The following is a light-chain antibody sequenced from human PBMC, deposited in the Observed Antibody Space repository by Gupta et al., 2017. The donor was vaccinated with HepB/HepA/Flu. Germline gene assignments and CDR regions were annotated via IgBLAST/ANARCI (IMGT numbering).Light chain of an antibody. CDR3: GTWDTSLDADV. Sequence: QSLLTHSPSVSAAPGQKVTISCCGSGSNIGNSYVSWYQQVPGRAPKLLIYENNKRPSGIPDRFSGSKSGTSATLGITGLQTGDEADDYCGTWDTSLDADVFGGGTKLTVL. V-gene: IGLV1-51*02. CDR2: ENN. CDR1: GSNIGNSY. J-gene: IGLJ2*01.